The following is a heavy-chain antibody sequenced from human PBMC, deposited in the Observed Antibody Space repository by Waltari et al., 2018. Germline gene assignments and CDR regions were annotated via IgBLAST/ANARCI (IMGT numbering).Heavy chain of an antibody. D-gene: IGHD3-3*01. V-gene: IGHV1-69*13. CDR2: IIPIFGTA. Sequence: QVQLVQSGAEVKKPGSSVKVSCKASGGTFSSYAISWVRQAPGQGLEWMGGIIPIFGTANYAQKFQGRVTITADESTSTAYMELSSLRSEDTAVYYCARREYYDFWSGYGEYYYYYGMDVWGQGTTVTVSS. CDR1: GGTFSSYA. CDR3: ARREYYDFWSGYGEYYYYYGMDV. J-gene: IGHJ6*02.